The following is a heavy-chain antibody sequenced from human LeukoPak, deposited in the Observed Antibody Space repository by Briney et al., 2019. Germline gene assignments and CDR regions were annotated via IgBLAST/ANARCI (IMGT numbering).Heavy chain of an antibody. CDR3: AHRRRYCSSTSCYGLDDY. J-gene: IGHJ4*02. D-gene: IGHD2-2*01. V-gene: IGHV2-5*01. CDR1: GFSLSTSGVG. Sequence: SGPTLANPTQTPTLTCTFSGFSLSTSGVGVGWIRQPPGKALEWLALIHWNDDKRYSPSLKSRLTITKDTSKNQVVLTMTNMDPVDTATYYCAHRRRYCSSTSCYGLDDYWGQGTLVTVSS. CDR2: IHWNDDK.